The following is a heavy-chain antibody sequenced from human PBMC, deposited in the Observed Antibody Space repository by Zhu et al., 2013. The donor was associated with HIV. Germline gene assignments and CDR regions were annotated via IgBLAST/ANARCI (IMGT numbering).Heavy chain of an antibody. CDR3: ARMYYYDSSGYSYGMVRR. CDR1: GYTFTGYY. V-gene: IGHV1-2*02. CDR2: INPNSGGT. Sequence: QVQLVQSGAEVKKPGASVKVSCKASGYTFTGYYMHWVRQAPGQGLEWMGWINPNSGGTEYAQKFQGRVTMTRDTSISTAYMELSRLRSDDTAVYYCARMYYYDSSGYSYGMVRRGAKGPRSPSP. D-gene: IGHD3-22*01. J-gene: IGHJ6*02.